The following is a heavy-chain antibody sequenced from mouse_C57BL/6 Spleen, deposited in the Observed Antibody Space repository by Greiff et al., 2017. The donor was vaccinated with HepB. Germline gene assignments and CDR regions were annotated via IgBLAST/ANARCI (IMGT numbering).Heavy chain of an antibody. CDR2: IDPETGGT. J-gene: IGHJ3*01. CDR3: TRDETYYKPWFAY. CDR1: GYTFTDYE. V-gene: IGHV1-15*01. D-gene: IGHD2-12*01. Sequence: QVQLQQSGAELVRPGASVTLSCKASGYTFTDYEMHWVKQTPVHGLEWIGAIDPETGGTAYNQKFKGKAILTADKSSSTAYMELRSLTSEDSAVYDCTRDETYYKPWFAYWGQGTLVTVSA.